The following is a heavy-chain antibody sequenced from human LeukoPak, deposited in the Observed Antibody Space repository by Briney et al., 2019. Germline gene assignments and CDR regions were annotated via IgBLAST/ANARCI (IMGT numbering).Heavy chain of an antibody. Sequence: SETLSLTCTVSGGSISSSSYYWGWIRQPPGKGLEWNGSIYYSGSTYYNPSLKSRVTISVDTSKNQFSLKLSSVTAADTAVYYCARDHRQPGVGDYYYYMDVWGKGTTVTISS. CDR1: GGSISSSSYY. CDR2: IYYSGST. J-gene: IGHJ6*03. D-gene: IGHD3-16*01. V-gene: IGHV4-39*07. CDR3: ARDHRQPGVGDYYYYMDV.